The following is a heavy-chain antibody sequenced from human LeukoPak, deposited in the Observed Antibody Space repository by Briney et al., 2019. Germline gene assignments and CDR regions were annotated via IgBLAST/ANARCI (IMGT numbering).Heavy chain of an antibody. CDR1: GYTFTSYG. CDR2: ISAYNGNT. CDR3: PRGCLHSANTHAFDI. D-gene: IGHD4/OR15-4a*01. V-gene: IGHV1-18*01. Sequence: ASVKVSCKASGYTFTSYGISWVRPAPGHGLEWMGWISAYNGNTNYAQKLQGRVTMPTDTSTRTPYMALRSLRYDATPVYYFPRGCLHSANTHAFDIWGQGTMVTVSS. J-gene: IGHJ3*02.